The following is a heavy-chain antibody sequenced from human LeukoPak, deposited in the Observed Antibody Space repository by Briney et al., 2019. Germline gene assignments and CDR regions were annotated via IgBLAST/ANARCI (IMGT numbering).Heavy chain of an antibody. CDR2: IWYDGSNK. Sequence: AGGSLRLSCAASGFTFSSYGMHWVRQAPGKGLEWVAVIWYDGSNKYYADSVKGRFTISRDNSKNTLYLQMNSLRAEDTAVYYCARVFRYCSRTSCYTFDYWGQGTLVTVSS. D-gene: IGHD2-2*02. CDR3: ARVFRYCSRTSCYTFDY. CDR1: GFTFSSYG. J-gene: IGHJ4*02. V-gene: IGHV3-33*01.